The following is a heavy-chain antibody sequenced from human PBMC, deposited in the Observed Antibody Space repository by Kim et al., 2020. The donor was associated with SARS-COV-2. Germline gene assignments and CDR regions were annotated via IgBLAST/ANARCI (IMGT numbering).Heavy chain of an antibody. CDR3: ARGYEDGSNEHPRLDD. Sequence: GGSLRLSCVASEFTFSSYSMQWVRQAPGKGLEWVSRLKSDGSTTSYADSVRGRFTISRDNAKNTLYLQMNSLTVEDTALYYCARGYEDGSNEHPRLDDWGPGTLVTVSS. J-gene: IGHJ4*02. V-gene: IGHV3-74*01. CDR2: LKSDGSTT. D-gene: IGHD4-4*01. CDR1: EFTFSSYS.